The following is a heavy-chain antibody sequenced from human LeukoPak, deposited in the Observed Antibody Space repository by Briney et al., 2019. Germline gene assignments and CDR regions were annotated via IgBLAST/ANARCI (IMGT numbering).Heavy chain of an antibody. J-gene: IGHJ4*02. Sequence: SVKVSCKTSGGTFSSHAINWVRQAPGQGLEWMGRIIPIFDSTNYAQSFQGRVTFTTDDSTNTAYMELSGLRYEDTAVYYCARGNYDFWAILDSWGQGTLVTVSS. CDR2: IIPIFDST. V-gene: IGHV1-69*05. D-gene: IGHD3-3*01. CDR1: GGTFSSHA. CDR3: ARGNYDFWAILDS.